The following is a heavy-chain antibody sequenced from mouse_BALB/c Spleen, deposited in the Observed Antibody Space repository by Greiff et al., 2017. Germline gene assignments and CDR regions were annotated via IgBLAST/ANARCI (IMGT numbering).Heavy chain of an antibody. Sequence: QVQLKESGPGLVAPSQSLSITCTVSGFSLTSYGVHWVRQPPGKGLEWLGVIWAGGSTNYNSALMSRLSISKDNSKSQVFLKMNSLQTDDTAMYYCARDKGLHYYGPAWFAYWGQGTLVTVSA. D-gene: IGHD1-2*01. J-gene: IGHJ3*01. V-gene: IGHV2-9*02. CDR2: IWAGGST. CDR1: GFSLTSYG. CDR3: ARDKGLHYYGPAWFAY.